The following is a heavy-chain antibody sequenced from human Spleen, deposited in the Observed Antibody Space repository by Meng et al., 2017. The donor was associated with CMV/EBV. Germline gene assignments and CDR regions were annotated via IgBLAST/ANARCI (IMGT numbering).Heavy chain of an antibody. CDR1: GFILTNYN. Sequence: LRRSCETSGFILTNYNMNWVRQAPGKGLEWVASITTVSDDTYYADSVKGRFTISRDNAKSSLFLQMNNLRVEDTAIYYCARRGAVWEWGQGTLVTVSS. CDR2: ITTVSDDT. CDR3: ARRGAVWE. V-gene: IGHV3-21*01. D-gene: IGHD3-16*01. J-gene: IGHJ4*02.